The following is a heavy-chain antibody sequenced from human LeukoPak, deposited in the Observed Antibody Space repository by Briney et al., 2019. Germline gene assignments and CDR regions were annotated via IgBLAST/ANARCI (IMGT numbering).Heavy chain of an antibody. CDR3: ARGPEAPYFDY. CDR1: GFTFDDYA. V-gene: IGHV3-9*01. CDR2: ISWNSDTI. Sequence: PGGTLRLSCAVSGFTFDDYAMHWVRQVPGKGLEWVSGISWNSDTIGLADSVKGRFTISRDNAKNSLYLQMNSLRAEDTAVYYCARGPEAPYFDYWGRGTLVTVSS. D-gene: IGHD1-14*01. J-gene: IGHJ4*02.